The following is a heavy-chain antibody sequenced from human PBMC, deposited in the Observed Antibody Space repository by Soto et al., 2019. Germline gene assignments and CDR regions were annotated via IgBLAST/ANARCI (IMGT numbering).Heavy chain of an antibody. J-gene: IGHJ4*02. V-gene: IGHV3-21*04. CDR1: GFNFERCS. Sequence: GGSLRLSCAASGFNFERCSMNWVGQPRGKGPEWLASISPSSTYIRYADSVKGRFTISRDNARNSLSLQMMNLRADDTAIYYCATDTGDIEVVPATTWGQGTLVTVSS. CDR2: ISPSSTYI. CDR3: ATDTGDIEVVPATT. D-gene: IGHD2-15*01.